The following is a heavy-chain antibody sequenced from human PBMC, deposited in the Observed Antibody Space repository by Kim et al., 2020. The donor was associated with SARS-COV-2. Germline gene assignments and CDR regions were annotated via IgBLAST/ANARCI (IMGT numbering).Heavy chain of an antibody. V-gene: IGHV7-4-1*02. D-gene: IGHD3-10*01. J-gene: IGHJ5*02. Sequence: ASVKVSCKASGYTFTSYAMNWVRQAPGQGLEWMGWINTNTGNPTYAQGFTGRFVFSLDTSVSTAYLQISSLKAEDTAVYYCARDPEYYYGSGTAREGFDPWGQGTLGTVSS. CDR3: ARDPEYYYGSGTAREGFDP. CDR1: GYTFTSYA. CDR2: INTNTGNP.